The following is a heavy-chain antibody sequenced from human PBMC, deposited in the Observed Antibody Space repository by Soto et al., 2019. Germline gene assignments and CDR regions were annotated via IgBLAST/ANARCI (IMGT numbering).Heavy chain of an antibody. Sequence: EVQLVESGGGLVQPGGSLRLSCAASGFTFSSHWMSWVRQAPGKGLEGVANRKEDGSDMNYVDSVKGRFTISRENAKNSLYLQMNSLRAEDTAVYYCATEVWVYYDFWSGYSDYWGQGTLVTVSS. CDR2: RKEDGSDM. CDR3: ATEVWVYYDFWSGYSDY. V-gene: IGHV3-7*01. CDR1: GFTFSSHW. D-gene: IGHD3-3*01. J-gene: IGHJ4*02.